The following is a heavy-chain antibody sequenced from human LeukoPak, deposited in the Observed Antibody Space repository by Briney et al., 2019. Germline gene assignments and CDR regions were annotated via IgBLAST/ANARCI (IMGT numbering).Heavy chain of an antibody. Sequence: SVKVSCKASGGTFTSYAISWVRQAPGQGLEWMGGIIPIFGTANYAQKFQGRVTTTADESTSTAYMELSSLRSEDTAVYYCARGTLWSHAFDIWGQGTMVTVSS. D-gene: IGHD1-1*01. CDR3: ARGTLWSHAFDI. J-gene: IGHJ3*02. CDR1: GGTFTSYA. CDR2: IIPIFGTA. V-gene: IGHV1-69*01.